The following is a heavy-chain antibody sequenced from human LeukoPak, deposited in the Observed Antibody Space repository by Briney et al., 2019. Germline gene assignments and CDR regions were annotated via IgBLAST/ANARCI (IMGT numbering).Heavy chain of an antibody. J-gene: IGHJ4*02. Sequence: GGSLRLSCAASGFTFGSYAMHWVRQAPGKGLEWVAVISYHGSNKYYADSVKGRFTISRDNSKKTVFLQMNSLRDEDTAVYYCTKRLKTSGWYATFDYWGQGTLVTVSS. CDR3: TKRLKTSGWYATFDY. CDR1: GFTFGSYA. D-gene: IGHD6-19*01. CDR2: ISYHGSNK. V-gene: IGHV3-30-3*02.